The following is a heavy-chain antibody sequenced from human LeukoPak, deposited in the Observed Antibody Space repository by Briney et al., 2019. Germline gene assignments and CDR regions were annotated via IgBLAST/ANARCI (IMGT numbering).Heavy chain of an antibody. V-gene: IGHV3-30-3*01. Sequence: GGSLRLSCTASGFTSSSYAMHWVRQAPGKGLEWVAVISYDGSNKYYADSVKGRFTISRDNSKNTLYLQMNSLRAEDTAVYYCARDPGYNYMFDYWGQGTLVTVSS. CDR2: ISYDGSNK. D-gene: IGHD5-24*01. CDR1: GFTSSSYA. J-gene: IGHJ4*02. CDR3: ARDPGYNYMFDY.